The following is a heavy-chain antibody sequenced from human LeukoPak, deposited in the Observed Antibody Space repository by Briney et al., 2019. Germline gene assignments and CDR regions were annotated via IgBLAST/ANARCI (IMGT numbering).Heavy chain of an antibody. Sequence: GGSLRLSCAASGFTFSTYEMNWVRQAPGKGLEWVSYISSSGNSIYYADSVKGRFTISRDNAENSLYLQMNSLRAEDTAVYYCARWDYWGQGTLVTVSS. CDR3: ARWDY. V-gene: IGHV3-48*03. CDR1: GFTFSTYE. J-gene: IGHJ4*02. CDR2: ISSSGNSI.